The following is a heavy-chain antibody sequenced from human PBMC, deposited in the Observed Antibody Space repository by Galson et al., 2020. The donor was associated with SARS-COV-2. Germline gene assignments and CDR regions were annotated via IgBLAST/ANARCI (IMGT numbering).Heavy chain of an antibody. CDR3: TATRAY. CDR2: INSDGNNT. J-gene: IGHJ4*02. V-gene: IGHV3-74*01. D-gene: IGHD1-26*01. Sequence: GESLKISCAASGFTFSNYWMHWVRQAPGKGLVCVSRINSDGNNTSYADSVKGRFTISRDNAKNTLYLQMDSLRAEDTAVYYCTATRAYWGQGILVTVSS. CDR1: GFTFSNYW.